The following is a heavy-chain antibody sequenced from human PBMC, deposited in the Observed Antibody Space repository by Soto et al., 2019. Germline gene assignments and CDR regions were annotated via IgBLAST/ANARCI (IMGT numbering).Heavy chain of an antibody. D-gene: IGHD2-2*01. J-gene: IGHJ4*02. V-gene: IGHV3-9*01. Sequence: GGSLRLSCAASGFTFDDYAMHWVRQAPGKGLEWVSGISWNSGSIGYADSVKGRFTISRDNAKNSLYLQMNSLRAEDTALYYCAKDRGYCSSTSCYYRGFDYWGQGTLVTVSS. CDR3: AKDRGYCSSTSCYYRGFDY. CDR1: GFTFDDYA. CDR2: ISWNSGSI.